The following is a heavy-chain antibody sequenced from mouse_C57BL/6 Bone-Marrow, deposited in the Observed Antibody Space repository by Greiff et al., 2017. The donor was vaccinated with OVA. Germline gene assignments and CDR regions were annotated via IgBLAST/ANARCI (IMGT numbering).Heavy chain of an antibody. CDR1: GYTFTDYY. Sequence: QVQLQQSGPELVKPGASVKITCKASGYTFTDYYINWVKQRPGQGLEWIGWIYPGSGNTKYNEKFKGKATLTVDTSASTDYMQISSLTSEDSAVSFCARGDWDYFDYWGQGTTLTVFS. J-gene: IGHJ2*01. D-gene: IGHD4-1*01. CDR3: ARGDWDYFDY. V-gene: IGHV1-84*01. CDR2: IYPGSGNT.